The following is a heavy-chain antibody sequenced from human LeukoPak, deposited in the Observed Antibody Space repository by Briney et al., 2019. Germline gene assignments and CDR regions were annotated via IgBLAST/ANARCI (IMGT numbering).Heavy chain of an antibody. CDR1: GYTFTSYG. CDR2: ISAYNGNT. CDR3: ARGRVYDSSGYTNGDAFDI. Sequence: ASVKVSCKASGYTFTSYGISWGRQAPGQGLEWMGWISAYNGNTNYAQKLQGRVTMTTDTSTSTAYMELRSLRSDDTAVYYCARGRVYDSSGYTNGDAFDIWGQGTMVTVSS. J-gene: IGHJ3*02. D-gene: IGHD3-22*01. V-gene: IGHV1-18*01.